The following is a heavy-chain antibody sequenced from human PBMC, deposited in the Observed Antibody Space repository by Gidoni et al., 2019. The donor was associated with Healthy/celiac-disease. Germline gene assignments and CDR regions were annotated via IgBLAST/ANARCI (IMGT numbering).Heavy chain of an antibody. CDR3: ARGGAPGDWFDP. V-gene: IGHV4-59*01. Sequence: QVQLQESGPGLAKPSETLSLTCTASGGSISSDYWSWTRQPPGKGLEWFGYIYYSGSTNYNPSLKGRVTISVDTSKNQFSLKLSSVTAADTAVYYCARGGAPGDWFDPWGQGTLVTVSS. J-gene: IGHJ5*02. CDR1: GGSISSDY. CDR2: IYYSGST. D-gene: IGHD1-26*01.